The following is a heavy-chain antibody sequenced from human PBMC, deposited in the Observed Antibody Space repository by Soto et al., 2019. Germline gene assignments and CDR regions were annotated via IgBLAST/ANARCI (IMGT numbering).Heavy chain of an antibody. CDR2: INYKSHI. CDR3: ARDLIYAGYYYYMDV. Sequence: EVQLVESGGGLVKPGVSLRLSCAASGFTFSSYRMNWVRQAPGKGLEWVSSINYKSHIDYADSVKGRFTISRDNAKNSLYLQMNSLRAEDTAVCFCARDLIYAGYYYYMDVWGIGTTVTVSS. J-gene: IGHJ6*03. CDR1: GFTFSSYR. D-gene: IGHD3-10*01. V-gene: IGHV3-21*01.